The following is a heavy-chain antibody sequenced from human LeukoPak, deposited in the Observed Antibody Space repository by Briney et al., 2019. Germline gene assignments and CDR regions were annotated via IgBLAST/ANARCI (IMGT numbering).Heavy chain of an antibody. J-gene: IGHJ6*03. CDR1: GFTFSSYW. V-gene: IGHV3-7*01. CDR2: IKQDGSEK. CDR3: ARDLYSPHYYYYMDV. D-gene: IGHD1-26*01. Sequence: GGSPRLSCAASGFTFSSYWMSWVRQAPGKGLEWVANIKQDGSEKYYVDSVKGRFTISRDNAKNSLYLQMNSLRAEDTAVYYCARDLYSPHYYYYMDVWGKGTTVTVSS.